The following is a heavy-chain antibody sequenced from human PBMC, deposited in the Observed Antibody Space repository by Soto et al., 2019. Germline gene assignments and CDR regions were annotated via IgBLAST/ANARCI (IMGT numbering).Heavy chain of an antibody. D-gene: IGHD3-16*01. J-gene: IGHJ6*02. CDR2: ISYDGSNK. CDR1: GFTFRNSW. CDR3: AKVYETYYYGMDV. V-gene: IGHV3-30*18. Sequence: PGGSLRLSCAASGFTFRNSWMHWVRQAPGKGLEWVAVISYDGSNKYYADSVKGRFTISRDNSKNTLYLQMNSLRAEDTAVYYCAKVYETYYYGMDVWGQGTTVTVSS.